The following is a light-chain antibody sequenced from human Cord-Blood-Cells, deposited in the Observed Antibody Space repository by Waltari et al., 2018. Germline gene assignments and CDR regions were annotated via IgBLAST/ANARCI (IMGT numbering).Light chain of an antibody. CDR1: QSITSW. V-gene: IGKV1-5*01. Sequence: DIQMTQSPSTLSASVGDRVTITCRASQSITSWLSWYQQKPGKATKLLIYDASSLESGVSSRFSGSGSGTEFTLTISRLQPDDFATYYCQQYNSYSWTFGQGTKVEIK. J-gene: IGKJ1*01. CDR3: QQYNSYSWT. CDR2: DAS.